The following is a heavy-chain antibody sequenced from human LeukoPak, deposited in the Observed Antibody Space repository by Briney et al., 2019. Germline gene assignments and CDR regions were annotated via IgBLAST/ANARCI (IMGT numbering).Heavy chain of an antibody. J-gene: IGHJ4*02. CDR1: GYSISSGYY. CDR3: ARAYGSGSYNNPYYFDY. Sequence: SETLSLTCTVSGYSISSGYYWGWIRQPPGKGLEWIGSIYHSGSTYYNPSLKSRVTISVDTSKNQFSLKLSSVTVAGTAVYYCARAYGSGSYNNPYYFDYWGQGTLVTVSS. D-gene: IGHD3-10*01. CDR2: IYHSGST. V-gene: IGHV4-38-2*02.